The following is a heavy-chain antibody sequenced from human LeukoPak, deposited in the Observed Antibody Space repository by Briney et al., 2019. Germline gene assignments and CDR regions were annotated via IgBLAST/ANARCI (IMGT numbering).Heavy chain of an antibody. D-gene: IGHD3-10*01. V-gene: IGHV1-2*02. CDR1: GYTFTGYY. Sequence: ASVKVSCKASGYTFTGYYMHWVRQAPGQGLEWMGWINPNSGGTNYAQKFQGRVTMTGDTSISTAYMELSRLRSDDTAVYYCARSMVRGAAHYYYYMDVWGKGTTVTVSS. J-gene: IGHJ6*03. CDR2: INPNSGGT. CDR3: ARSMVRGAAHYYYYMDV.